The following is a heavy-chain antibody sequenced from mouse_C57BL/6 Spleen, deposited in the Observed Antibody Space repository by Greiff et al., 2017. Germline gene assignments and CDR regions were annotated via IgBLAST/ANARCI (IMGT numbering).Heavy chain of an antibody. CDR3: AIYYYGSSSHWYFDV. D-gene: IGHD1-1*01. CDR1: GYTFTSYW. CDR2: IYPSDSET. Sequence: QVQLQQPGAELVRPGSSVKLSCKASGYTFTSYWMDWVKQRPGQGLEWIGNIYPSDSETHYNQKFKDKATLTVDKSSSTAYMQLSSLTSEDSAVYYCAIYYYGSSSHWYFDVWGTGTTVTVSS. J-gene: IGHJ1*03. V-gene: IGHV1-61*01.